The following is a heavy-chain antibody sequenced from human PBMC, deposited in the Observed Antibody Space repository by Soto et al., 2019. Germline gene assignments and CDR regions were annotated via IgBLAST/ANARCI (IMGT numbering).Heavy chain of an antibody. V-gene: IGHV4-61*01. J-gene: IGHJ3*02. CDR1: GGSVSSGSYY. Sequence: QVQLQESGPGLVKPSETLSLTCTVSGGSVSSGSYYWSWIRQPPGKGLEWIGYIYYSGSTNYNPSLKSRVTISVDTSKNQVSLKLSSVTAADTAVYYCARVVVVIKGPHAFDIWGQGTMVTVSS. CDR2: IYYSGST. D-gene: IGHD3-22*01. CDR3: ARVVVVIKGPHAFDI.